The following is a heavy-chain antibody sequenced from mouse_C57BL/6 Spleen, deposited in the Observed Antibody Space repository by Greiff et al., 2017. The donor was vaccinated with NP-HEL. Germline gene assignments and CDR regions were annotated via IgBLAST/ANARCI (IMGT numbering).Heavy chain of an antibody. J-gene: IGHJ1*03. CDR1: GFTFSDYY. V-gene: IGHV5-16*01. CDR2: INYDGSST. D-gene: IGHD1-1*01. Sequence: EVKLVESEGGLVQPGSSMKLSCTASGFTFSDYYMAWVRQVPEKGLEWVANINYDGSSTYYLDSLKSRFIISRDNAKNILYLQMSSLKSEDTATYYCARGSYYYGSSWDWYFDVWGTGTTVTVSS. CDR3: ARGSYYYGSSWDWYFDV.